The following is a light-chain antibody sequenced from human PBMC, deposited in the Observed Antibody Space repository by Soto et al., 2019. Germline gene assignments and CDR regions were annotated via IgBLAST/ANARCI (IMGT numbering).Light chain of an antibody. J-gene: IGKJ4*01. Sequence: DIQMTQSPSSLSASVGDTVTITCRASQSIRIYLNWYQQKPGKAPSLLIYAASSLQNGFPSRFSGSGSGTDFTLTISSLQREDFATYSCQQSYRNPLTFGLGTKVEIK. V-gene: IGKV1-39*01. CDR2: AAS. CDR1: QSIRIY. CDR3: QQSYRNPLT.